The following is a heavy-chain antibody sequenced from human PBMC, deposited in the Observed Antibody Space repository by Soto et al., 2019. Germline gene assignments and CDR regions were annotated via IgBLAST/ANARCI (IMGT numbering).Heavy chain of an antibody. CDR1: GYSFTSYW. Sequence: GESLKISCKGSGYSFTSYWIGWVRQMPGKGLEWMGIIYPGDSDTRYSPSFQGQVTISADKSISTAYLQWSSLKASDTAMYYCARHRLHEYYYYGMDVWGQGTTVTVSS. J-gene: IGHJ6*02. CDR3: ARHRLHEYYYYGMDV. V-gene: IGHV5-51*01. CDR2: IYPGDSDT.